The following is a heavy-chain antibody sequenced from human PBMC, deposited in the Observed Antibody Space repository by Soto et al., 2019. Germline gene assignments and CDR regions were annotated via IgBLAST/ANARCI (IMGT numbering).Heavy chain of an antibody. Sequence: QVQLVQSGAEVKKPGASVKVSCKASGYTFTGYYMHWVRQAPGQGLEWMGWINPNSGGTNYAQKFQGWVTMTRDTSISTAYMELSRLRSVDTAVYYCARGGDLYCSGGSCYSWFDPWGQGTLVTVSS. CDR1: GYTFTGYY. CDR2: INPNSGGT. V-gene: IGHV1-2*04. J-gene: IGHJ5*02. CDR3: ARGGDLYCSGGSCYSWFDP. D-gene: IGHD2-15*01.